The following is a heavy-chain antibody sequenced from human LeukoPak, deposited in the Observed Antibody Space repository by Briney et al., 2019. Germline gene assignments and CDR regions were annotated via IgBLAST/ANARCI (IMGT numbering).Heavy chain of an antibody. V-gene: IGHV3-33*01. CDR2: IWYDGSNK. CDR3: TPERTRPMVRGEYWGYFEC. D-gene: IGHD3-10*01. CDR1: GFTFSSYG. J-gene: IGHJ4*02. Sequence: GRSLRLSCAASGFTFSSYGMHWVRQAPGKGLEWVAVIWYDGSNKYYADSVKGRFTISRDNSKNTLYLQMNSLRAEDTAVYYCTPERTRPMVRGEYWGYFECWGQGTLVTVSS.